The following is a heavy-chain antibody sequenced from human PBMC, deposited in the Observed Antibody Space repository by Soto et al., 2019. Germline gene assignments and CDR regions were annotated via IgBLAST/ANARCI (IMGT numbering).Heavy chain of an antibody. CDR3: TGLWFGEIYNY. Sequence: EAELVESGGGLVKPGGSLTLSCAASGFSFKNAWMNWVRQAPGKGLEWVGGIKNKNDGGTTDYAAFVQGRFTISRDAPENTLYLHMTGLKTEDTAVYFCTGLWFGEIYNYWGQGSLVTVSS. D-gene: IGHD3-10*01. CDR2: IKNKNDGGTT. V-gene: IGHV3-15*07. J-gene: IGHJ4*01. CDR1: GFSFKNAW.